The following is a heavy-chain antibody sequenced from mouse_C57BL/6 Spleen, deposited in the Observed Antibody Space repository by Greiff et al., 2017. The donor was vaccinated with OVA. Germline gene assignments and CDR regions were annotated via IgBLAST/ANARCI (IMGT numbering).Heavy chain of an antibody. Sequence: QVQLQQSGAELVRPGSSVKLSCKASGYTFTSYWMHWVKQRPIQGLEWIGNIDPSDSETHYNQKFKDKATLTVDKSSSTAYMQLSSLTSEDSAVYYCARSDTTVVARYFDVWGTGTTVTVSS. J-gene: IGHJ1*03. V-gene: IGHV1-52*01. CDR3: ARSDTTVVARYFDV. CDR2: IDPSDSET. D-gene: IGHD1-1*01. CDR1: GYTFTSYW.